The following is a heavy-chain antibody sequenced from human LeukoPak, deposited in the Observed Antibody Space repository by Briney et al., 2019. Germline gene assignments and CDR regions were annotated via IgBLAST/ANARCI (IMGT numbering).Heavy chain of an antibody. J-gene: IGHJ5*02. V-gene: IGHV7-4-1*02. CDR2: INTNTGNP. CDR3: ARDNVHQMESIAARPYNWFDP. D-gene: IGHD6-6*01. Sequence: ASVKVSCKASGYTFTSYAMNWVRQAPGQGLEWMGWINTNTGNPTYAQGFTGRFVFSLYTSVSTAYLQISSLKAEDTAVYYCARDNVHQMESIAARPYNWFDPWGQGTLVTVSS. CDR1: GYTFTSYA.